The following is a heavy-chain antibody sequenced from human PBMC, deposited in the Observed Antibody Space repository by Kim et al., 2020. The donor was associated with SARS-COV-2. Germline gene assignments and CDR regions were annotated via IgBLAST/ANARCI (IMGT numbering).Heavy chain of an antibody. CDR2: IYYSGST. CDR1: GGSISSSSYY. J-gene: IGHJ6*02. CDR3: ARDSGYEAYYYYYGMDV. Sequence: SETLSLTCTVSGGSISSSSYYWGWIRQPPGKGLEWIGSIYYSGSTYYNPSLKSRVTISVDTSKNQFSLKLSSVTAADTAVYYCARDSGYEAYYYYYGMDVWGQGTTVTVSS. V-gene: IGHV4-39*07. D-gene: IGHD5-12*01.